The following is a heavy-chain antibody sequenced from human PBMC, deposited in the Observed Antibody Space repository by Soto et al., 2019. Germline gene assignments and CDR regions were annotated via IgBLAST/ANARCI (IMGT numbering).Heavy chain of an antibody. D-gene: IGHD3-10*02. V-gene: IGHV1-2*04. CDR2: INPKFGDT. CDR3: ARNMDYYYGRGSGNGHGV. J-gene: IGHJ6*02. CDR1: GYTFTAYY. Sequence: QVQLVQSGAEVKEPGDSVRVSCEASGYTFTAYYIHWVRQAPGQGLEWMGWINPKFGDTTYAQDFQGWVSMTRDMSISTVYMELSRLTSDDTAIYYCARNMDYYYGRGSGNGHGVWGQGTTVTVFS.